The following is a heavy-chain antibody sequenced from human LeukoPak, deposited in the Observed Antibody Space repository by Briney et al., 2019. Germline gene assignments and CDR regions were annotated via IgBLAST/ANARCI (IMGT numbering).Heavy chain of an antibody. CDR3: ARGSPPDY. J-gene: IGHJ4*02. Sequence: GGSLTLSCAASGFIFSDYYMSWIRQAPGKGLELLSYISSSSIYTIYADSVKGRFTISRDNAKNSLYLQLNSLRAEATGVYYCARGSPPDYWGQGTLVTVSS. D-gene: IGHD2-15*01. CDR1: GFIFSDYY. CDR2: ISSSSIYT. V-gene: IGHV3-11*05.